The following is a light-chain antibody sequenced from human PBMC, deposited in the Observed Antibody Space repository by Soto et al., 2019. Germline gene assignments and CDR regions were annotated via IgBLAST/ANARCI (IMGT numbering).Light chain of an antibody. CDR1: QSINKW. J-gene: IGKJ1*01. V-gene: IGKV1-5*03. CDR2: EAS. Sequence: VAMTQSPSALSASVGDRVTMTRRASQSINKWLAWYQQKPGKAPNLLIYEASSLHSGVPSRFSGSGFGTEFTLTINSLQLDDFATYYCQQYDFLVGTFGQGTKVEV. CDR3: QQYDFLVGT.